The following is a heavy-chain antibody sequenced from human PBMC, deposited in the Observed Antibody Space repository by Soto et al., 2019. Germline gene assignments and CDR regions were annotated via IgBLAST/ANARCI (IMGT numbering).Heavy chain of an antibody. CDR2: IRSKAYGGTT. D-gene: IGHD3-22*01. V-gene: IGHV3-49*03. J-gene: IGHJ6*02. CDR3: TFEEPNYYDSSLYYYYYGMDV. Sequence: PGGSLRLSCTASGFTFGDYAMSWFRQAPGKGLEWVGFIRSKAYGGTTEYAASVKGRFTISRDDSKSIAYLQMNSLKTEDTAVYYCTFEEPNYYDSSLYYYYYGMDVWGQGTTVTVSS. CDR1: GFTFGDYA.